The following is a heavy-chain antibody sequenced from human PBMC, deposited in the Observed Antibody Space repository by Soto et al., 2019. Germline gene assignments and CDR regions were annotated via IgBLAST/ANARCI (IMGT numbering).Heavy chain of an antibody. CDR3: AKDWVRGEFDY. D-gene: IGHD2-21*01. Sequence: EVQLLESGGGLVQPGGSLRLSCAASGFTFSSYAMSWVRQAQGKGLEWVSAISGSGGSTYYADSVKGRFTISRDDSKNSLYRQMNSLIAEDTAVYYCAKDWVRGEFDYWGQGTLVTVSS. V-gene: IGHV3-23*01. CDR2: ISGSGGST. CDR1: GFTFSSYA. J-gene: IGHJ4*02.